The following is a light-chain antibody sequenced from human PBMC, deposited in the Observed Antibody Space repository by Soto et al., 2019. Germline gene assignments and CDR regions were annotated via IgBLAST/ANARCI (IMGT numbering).Light chain of an antibody. CDR1: QSVSNNF. CDR2: SAS. CDR3: QQYATLPRT. J-gene: IGKJ1*01. V-gene: IGKV3-20*01. Sequence: EIVLTQSPGILSLSPGERATLSCRASQSVSNNFLAWYQQKPGQAPRLLIYSASSRATGIPDRFSGSGSGTDFTLTISRLEPEDFAVYFCQQYATLPRTFGQGTEVEIK.